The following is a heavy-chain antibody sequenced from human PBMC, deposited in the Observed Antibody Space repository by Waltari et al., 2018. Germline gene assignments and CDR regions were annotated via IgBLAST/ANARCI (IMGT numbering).Heavy chain of an antibody. Sequence: ELQLVQSGPEVKKPGESLRISCQASGYRSTTSWIAWLRQVPGGGLQWLAMFSPGDSEVKYSPVFEGQVDVSADSSISTVYLQWTSLKVADTGIYYCAKGADYFQQWGQGTPVTVAS. CDR3: AKGADYFQQ. CDR2: FSPGDSEV. V-gene: IGHV5-51*01. J-gene: IGHJ1*01. CDR1: GYRSTTSW.